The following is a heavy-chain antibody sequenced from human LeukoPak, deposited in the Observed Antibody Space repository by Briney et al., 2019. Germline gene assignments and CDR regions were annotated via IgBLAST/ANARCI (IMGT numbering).Heavy chain of an antibody. CDR1: GDTFNNFA. CDR2: IIPTFGTA. CDR3: AREHGDDLSPGGDTFDI. V-gene: IGHV1-69*13. Sequence: SVKVSCKASGDTFNNFAISWVRQAPGQGLEWMGGIIPTFGTANYAQKFQSRVTITADESTSTVYMELSSLRFEDTAMYYCAREHGDDLSPGGDTFDIWGQGTMVTVTS. D-gene: IGHD5-12*01. J-gene: IGHJ3*02.